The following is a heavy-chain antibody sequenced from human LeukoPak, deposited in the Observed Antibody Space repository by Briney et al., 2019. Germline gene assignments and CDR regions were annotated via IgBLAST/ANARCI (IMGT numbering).Heavy chain of an antibody. J-gene: IGHJ4*02. CDR1: GGSLSGYY. D-gene: IGHD5-24*01. CDR3: SRGTDAYKCGNS. Sequence: NPSETLSLTCAVYGGSLSGYYWTWIRQPPGKGLEWIGEIHYSGRINYNPSLKSRVTISADTSNNHFSLKMNSVTAADAAVYYCSRGTDAYKCGNSWGQGTLVTVS. CDR2: IHYSGRI. V-gene: IGHV4-34*01.